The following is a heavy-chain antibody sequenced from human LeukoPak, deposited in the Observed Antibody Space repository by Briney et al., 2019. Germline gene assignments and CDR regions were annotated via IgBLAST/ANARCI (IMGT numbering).Heavy chain of an antibody. Sequence: GGSLRLSCAASGFTFSDEYMSWIRQAPGKGLEWVSYISNTGSSIYYADSVKGRFTISRDNAKNSLCLQMNSLRAEDAAAYYCARARGAGPGAHFDYWGQGTLVTVSS. CDR1: GFTFSDEY. V-gene: IGHV3-11*01. D-gene: IGHD3-10*01. CDR3: ARARGAGPGAHFDY. J-gene: IGHJ4*02. CDR2: ISNTGSSI.